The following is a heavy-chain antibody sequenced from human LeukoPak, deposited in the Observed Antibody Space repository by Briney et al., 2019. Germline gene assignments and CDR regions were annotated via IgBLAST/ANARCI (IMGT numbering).Heavy chain of an antibody. CDR1: GGSISSYY. V-gene: IGHV4-59*08. Sequence: PSETLSLTCTVSGGSISSYYWSWIRQPPGKGLEWIGYIYYSGSTYYNPSLKSRVTISVDTSKNQFSLKLSSVTAADTAVYYCARGDSNSWDFDYWGQGTLVTVSS. J-gene: IGHJ4*02. CDR2: IYYSGST. D-gene: IGHD6-13*01. CDR3: ARGDSNSWDFDY.